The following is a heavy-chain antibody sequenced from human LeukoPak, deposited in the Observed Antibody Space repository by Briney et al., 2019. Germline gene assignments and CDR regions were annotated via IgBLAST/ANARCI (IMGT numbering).Heavy chain of an antibody. J-gene: IGHJ5*02. CDR3: ARDEARYSSGYYPNWFEP. CDR2: ISGYNGYT. D-gene: IGHD3-22*01. CDR1: GYTFTSYG. V-gene: IGHV1-18*04. Sequence: ASVKVSCKASGYTFTSYGISWVRQAPGQGLDWMGSISGYNGYTHYAHNLQGRVTMITDTSMSTAYMELRSLRSDDTAVYYCARDEARYSSGYYPNWFEPWGQGTLVTVSS.